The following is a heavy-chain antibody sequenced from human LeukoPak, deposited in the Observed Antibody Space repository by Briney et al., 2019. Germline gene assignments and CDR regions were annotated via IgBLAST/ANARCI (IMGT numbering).Heavy chain of an antibody. CDR1: GFTFSKYS. D-gene: IGHD2-15*01. Sequence: GGSLRLSCAASGFTFSKYSMNWVRQAPGKGLEWVSSISGSSSYIYYGDSLKGRFTISRDNAKNSLYLQMNSLRADDTAVYYCARDGRGDYCSGGSCLMFDPWGQGTLVTVSS. CDR3: ARDGRGDYCSGGSCLMFDP. J-gene: IGHJ5*02. CDR2: ISGSSSYI. V-gene: IGHV3-21*01.